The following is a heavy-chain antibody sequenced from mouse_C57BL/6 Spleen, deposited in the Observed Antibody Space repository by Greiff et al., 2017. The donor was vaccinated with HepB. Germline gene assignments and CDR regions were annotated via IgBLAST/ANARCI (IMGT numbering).Heavy chain of an antibody. CDR1: GYTFTSYW. J-gene: IGHJ1*03. D-gene: IGHD1-1*01. CDR2: IDPNSGGT. V-gene: IGHV1-72*01. CDR3: AREGSLITTVVATRYFDV. Sequence: VQLQQPGAELVKPGASVKLSCKASGYTFTSYWMHWVKQRPGRGLEWIGRIDPNSGGTKYNEKFKSKATLTVDKPSSTAYMQLSSLTSEDSAVYYCAREGSLITTVVATRYFDVWGTGTTVTVSS.